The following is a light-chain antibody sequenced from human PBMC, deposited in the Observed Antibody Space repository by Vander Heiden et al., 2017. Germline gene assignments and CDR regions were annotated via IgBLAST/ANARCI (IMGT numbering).Light chain of an antibody. J-gene: IGLJ2*01. V-gene: IGLV1-44*01. CDR1: SSNIGSNT. CDR2: SNN. CDR3: ATWDDSLNGPV. Sequence: QSVVTQPPSASGTPGQGVTIACSGSSSNIGSNTVNWYQHLPGSAPQLLIYSNNQRPSGVPDRFSGSKSGTSGSLAISGLRSEDEADYFCATWDDSLNGPVFGGGTKLTIL.